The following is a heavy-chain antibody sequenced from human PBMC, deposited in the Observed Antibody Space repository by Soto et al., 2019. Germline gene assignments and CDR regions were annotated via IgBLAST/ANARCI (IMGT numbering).Heavy chain of an antibody. Sequence: SETLSRTCAVYGGSFSGYYWSWIRQPPGKGLEWIGEINHSGSTNYNPSLKSRVTISVDTSKNQFSLKLSSVTAADTAVYYCARSYDSSHWFDPWGQGTLVTVSS. J-gene: IGHJ5*02. CDR1: GGSFSGYY. CDR3: ARSYDSSHWFDP. D-gene: IGHD3-22*01. CDR2: INHSGST. V-gene: IGHV4-34*01.